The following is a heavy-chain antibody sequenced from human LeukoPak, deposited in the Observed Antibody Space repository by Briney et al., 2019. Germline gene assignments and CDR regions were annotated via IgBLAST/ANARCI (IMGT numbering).Heavy chain of an antibody. CDR3: AKAGNGWGAFDY. Sequence: WVRQPPGKGLEWVSAISGSGTVTHYADSVMGRFTFSRDNSKNTLYLQMNSLRAEDTAVYYCAKAGNGWGAFDYWGQGTLVTVSS. J-gene: IGHJ4*02. D-gene: IGHD4-23*01. CDR2: ISGSGTVT. V-gene: IGHV3-23*01.